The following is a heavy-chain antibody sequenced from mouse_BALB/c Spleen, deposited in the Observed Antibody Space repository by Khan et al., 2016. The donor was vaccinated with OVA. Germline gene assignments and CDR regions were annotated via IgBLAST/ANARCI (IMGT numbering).Heavy chain of an antibody. Sequence: EVELVESGGDLVKPGGSLKLSCAASGFTFSSYSMSWVRQTPDKRLEWVATISSGGDYTYYPDSVKGRFTISRDNARNTLYLQMSSLKSEDTAMYYCARHVTGSFAYWGQGTLVTVAA. CDR2: ISSGGDYT. V-gene: IGHV5-6*01. CDR3: ARHVTGSFAY. J-gene: IGHJ3*01. CDR1: GFTFSSYS. D-gene: IGHD4-1*01.